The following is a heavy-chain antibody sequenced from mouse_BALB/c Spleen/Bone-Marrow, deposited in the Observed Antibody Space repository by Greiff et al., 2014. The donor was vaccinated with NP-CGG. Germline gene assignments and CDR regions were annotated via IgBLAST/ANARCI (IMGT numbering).Heavy chain of an antibody. V-gene: IGHV1-9*01. J-gene: IGHJ4*01. CDR3: ASRYDTMDY. CDR1: GYTFSSYW. Sequence: QVQLKESGAELMKPGASVKISCKATGYTFSSYWIEWVKQRPGHGLEWIGEILSGSGSIKYNEKFKGKATFTADTSSNTAYMQLSSLTSEDSAVYYCASRYDTMDYWGQGTSVTVSS. CDR2: ILSGSGSI.